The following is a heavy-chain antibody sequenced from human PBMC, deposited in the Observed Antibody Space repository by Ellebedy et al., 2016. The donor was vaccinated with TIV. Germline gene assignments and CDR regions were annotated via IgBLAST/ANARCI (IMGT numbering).Heavy chain of an antibody. J-gene: IGHJ4*02. Sequence: GGSLRLSCAASGITFSSYAMNWVRQAPGKGLEWVSGISGSGGTTFYADSVKGRFTISRDNSKNTLYLQMNSLRAEDTAVYYCARDYTPMTTVTVGHFDYWGQGTLVTVSS. CDR3: ARDYTPMTTVTVGHFDY. CDR1: GITFSSYA. V-gene: IGHV3-23*01. D-gene: IGHD4-17*01. CDR2: ISGSGGTT.